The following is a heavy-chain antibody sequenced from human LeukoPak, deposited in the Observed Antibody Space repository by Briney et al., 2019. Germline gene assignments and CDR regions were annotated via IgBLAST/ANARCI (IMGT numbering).Heavy chain of an antibody. CDR3: ARNSYYDNSGEVAFDI. CDR2: IYQSGSA. J-gene: IGHJ3*02. CDR1: GASVSSIGYS. V-gene: IGHV4-30-2*01. D-gene: IGHD3-22*01. Sequence: SETLSLTCGVSGASVSSIGYSWSWIRQPPGRGLEWIGYIYQSGSASYNPSLQSRVTISIDKSKNQFSLNLNSVTAADTAVYYCARNSYYDNSGEVAFDIWGQGTMVTVSS.